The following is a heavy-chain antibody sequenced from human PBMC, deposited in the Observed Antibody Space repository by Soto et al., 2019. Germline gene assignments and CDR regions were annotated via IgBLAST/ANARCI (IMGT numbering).Heavy chain of an antibody. D-gene: IGHD6-6*01. J-gene: IGHJ4*02. Sequence: GASVKVSCKASGYTFTAYFMHWVRQAPGQGLEWIGIINPSGGSTNYAQKFQGRVALTWDTSTSTVYMDLSSLRSDDTAVYYCARAPFSSSSFFFDYWGRGTLVTVSS. CDR3: ARAPFSSSSFFFDY. CDR1: GYTFTAYF. CDR2: INPSGGST. V-gene: IGHV1-46*01.